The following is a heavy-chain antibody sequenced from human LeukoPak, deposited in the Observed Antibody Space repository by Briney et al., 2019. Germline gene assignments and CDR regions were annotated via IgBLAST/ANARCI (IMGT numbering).Heavy chain of an antibody. Sequence: PGGSLRLSCAASGFTFSSYGMHWVRQAPGKGLEWVAVISYDGSNKYYADSVKGRFTISRDNSKNTLYLQMNSLRAEDTAVYYCARLYDFKHDSWGQGTLVTVSS. V-gene: IGHV3-30*03. D-gene: IGHD3-3*01. CDR3: ARLYDFKHDS. CDR2: ISYDGSNK. CDR1: GFTFSSYG. J-gene: IGHJ4*02.